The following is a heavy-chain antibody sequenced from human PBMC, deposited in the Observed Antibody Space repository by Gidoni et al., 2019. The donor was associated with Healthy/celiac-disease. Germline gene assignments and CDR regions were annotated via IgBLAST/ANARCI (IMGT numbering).Heavy chain of an antibody. CDR3: AKGSIVATGGMDV. J-gene: IGHJ6*02. V-gene: IGHV3-23*01. D-gene: IGHD5-12*01. CDR1: GFTFSSYA. Sequence: EVQLLESGGSLVQPGGSLRLSCAASGFTFSSYAMRLVRQAPVKGLAWVSAFSGSGGSTYYADTVKGRFTISRDNSKNTLYLQMNSLSAEDTAVYYCAKGSIVATGGMDVWGQGTTVTVSS. CDR2: FSGSGGST.